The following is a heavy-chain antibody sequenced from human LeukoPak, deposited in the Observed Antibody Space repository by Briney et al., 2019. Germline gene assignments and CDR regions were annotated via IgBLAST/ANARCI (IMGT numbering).Heavy chain of an antibody. D-gene: IGHD2-15*01. CDR3: ARVSVAATHRYFDY. CDR1: GGSIGTYY. J-gene: IGHJ4*02. V-gene: IGHV4-59*01. CDR2: IYYSGGT. Sequence: SETLSLTCTVSGGSIGTYYWSWIRQPPGKGLEWIGYIYYSGGTNYNPSLKSRVTISVDTSKNQFSLKLSSVTAADTAVYYCARVSVAATHRYFDYWGQGTLVTVSS.